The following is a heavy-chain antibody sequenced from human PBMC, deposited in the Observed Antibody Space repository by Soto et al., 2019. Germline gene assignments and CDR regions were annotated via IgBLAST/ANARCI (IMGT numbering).Heavy chain of an antibody. D-gene: IGHD4-17*01. J-gene: IGHJ6*02. CDR1: GFTFSSYE. CDR2: ISSSGSTI. V-gene: IGHV3-48*03. Sequence: GGSLRLSCAASGFTFSSYEMNWVRQAPGKGLEWVSYISSSGSTIYYADSVKGRFTISRDNAKNSLYLQMNSLRAEDTAVYYCARDTVTTAGGMDVWGQGTTVTVSS. CDR3: ARDTVTTAGGMDV.